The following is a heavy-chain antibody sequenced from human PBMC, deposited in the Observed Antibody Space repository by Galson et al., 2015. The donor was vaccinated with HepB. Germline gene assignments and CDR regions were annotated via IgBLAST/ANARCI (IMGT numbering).Heavy chain of an antibody. CDR1: GGSISSSSYY. D-gene: IGHD5-12*01. V-gene: IGHV4-39*01. J-gene: IGHJ4*02. CDR2: IYYSGST. Sequence: SLTCTVSGGSISSSSYYWGWIRQPPGKGLEWIGSIYYSGSTYYNPSLKSRVTISVDTSKNQFSLKLSSVTAADTAVYYCARQSGGYDFNFDYWGQGTLVTVSS. CDR3: ARQSGGYDFNFDY.